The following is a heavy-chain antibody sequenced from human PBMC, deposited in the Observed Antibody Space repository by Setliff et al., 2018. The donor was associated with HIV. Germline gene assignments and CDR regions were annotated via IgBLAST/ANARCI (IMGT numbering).Heavy chain of an antibody. CDR2: IIPIFNTG. V-gene: IGHV1-69*13. D-gene: IGHD3-22*01. J-gene: IGHJ3*01. Sequence: GASVKVSCKASGGTFINSAFTWVRQAPGQGLEWMGSIIPIFNTGNYAQKFQNRVTITADESTSTAYMERSSLRSEDTAAYFCATGGHYYESSDYPANPFDVWGQGTMVTVS. CDR3: ATGGHYYESSDYPANPFDV. CDR1: GGTFINSA.